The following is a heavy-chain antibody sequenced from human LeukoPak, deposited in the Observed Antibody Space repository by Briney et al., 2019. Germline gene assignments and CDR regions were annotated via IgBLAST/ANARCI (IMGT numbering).Heavy chain of an antibody. V-gene: IGHV4-59*01. CDR3: ARRDTAMVIYTGFDY. D-gene: IGHD5-18*01. CDR2: IYYSGST. J-gene: IGHJ4*02. CDR1: GGSFSGYY. Sequence: PSETLSLTCAVYGGSFSGYYWSWIRQPPGKGLEWIGYIYYSGSTNYNPSLKSRVTISVDTSKNQFSLKLSSVTAADTAVYYCARRDTAMVIYTGFDYWGQGTLVTVSS.